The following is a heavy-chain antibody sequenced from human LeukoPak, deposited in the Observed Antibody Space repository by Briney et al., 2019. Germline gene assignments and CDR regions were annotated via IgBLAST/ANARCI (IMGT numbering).Heavy chain of an antibody. J-gene: IGHJ3*02. CDR3: ARVYSGSYYNALDI. V-gene: IGHV1-18*01. D-gene: IGHD1-26*01. Sequence: ASVKVSCKASGGTFSSYAISWVRQAPGQGLEWMGWISTYNGNTNYAQKLQGRVTMTTDTSTSTVYMELRSLRSDDSAFYYCARVYSGSYYNALDIWGQGTMVTVSS. CDR2: ISTYNGNT. CDR1: GGTFSSYA.